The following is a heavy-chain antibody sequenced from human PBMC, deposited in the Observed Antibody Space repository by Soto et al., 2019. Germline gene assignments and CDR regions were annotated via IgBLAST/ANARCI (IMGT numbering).Heavy chain of an antibody. V-gene: IGHV3-23*01. CDR1: GFTFSSYA. CDR2: ISGSGGST. CDR3: AKDLGSGYDFWSGYYPEGYYYYYMDV. Sequence: GGSLRLSCAASGFTFSSYAMSWVRQAPGKGLERVSAISGSGGSTYYADSVKGRFTISRDNSKNTLYLQMNSLRAEDTAVYYCAKDLGSGYDFWSGYYPEGYYYYYMDVWGKGTTVTVSS. J-gene: IGHJ6*03. D-gene: IGHD3-3*01.